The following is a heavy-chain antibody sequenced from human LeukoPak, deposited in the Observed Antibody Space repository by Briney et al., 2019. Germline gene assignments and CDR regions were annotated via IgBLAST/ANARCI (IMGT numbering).Heavy chain of an antibody. J-gene: IGHJ3*02. Sequence: ASVKVSCKASGYTFTGYYIHWVRQAPGQGLEWMGWINPYSGGTNYTQKFQGRVTMTRDTSISTAYMELSRLTSDDTAVYYCAALSRDDASDIWGQGTMVTVSS. CDR1: GYTFTGYY. CDR2: INPYSGGT. V-gene: IGHV1-2*02. CDR3: AALSRDDASDI.